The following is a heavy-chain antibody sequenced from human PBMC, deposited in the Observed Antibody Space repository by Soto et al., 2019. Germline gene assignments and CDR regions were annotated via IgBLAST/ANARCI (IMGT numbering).Heavy chain of an antibody. CDR1: GFTFSTYS. CDR2: INSTGTIK. J-gene: IGHJ1*01. D-gene: IGHD2-2*01. CDR3: ARMSSSISPGC. V-gene: IGHV3-48*01. Sequence: GGSLRLSCAASGFTFSTYSMNWVRQAPGKGLEWVSYINSTGTIKYYAGSVKGRFTISRDNAKNSLYLQMNSLRAEDTAVYYCARMSSSISPGCWGQGTLVTVSA.